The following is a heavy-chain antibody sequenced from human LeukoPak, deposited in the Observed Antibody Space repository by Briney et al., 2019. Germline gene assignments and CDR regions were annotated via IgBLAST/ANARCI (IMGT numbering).Heavy chain of an antibody. CDR2: ISWDGGST. V-gene: IGHV3-20*04. D-gene: IGHD2-15*01. Sequence: GGSLRLSCAASGFTFSSYAMSWVRQAPGKGLEWVSGISWDGGSTAYADSVKGRLTISRDNAKNSLYLQMNSLTAEDTAFYFCTRDVVAVAALDFWGQGTRVTVSS. CDR3: TRDVVAVAALDF. CDR1: GFTFSSYA. J-gene: IGHJ4*02.